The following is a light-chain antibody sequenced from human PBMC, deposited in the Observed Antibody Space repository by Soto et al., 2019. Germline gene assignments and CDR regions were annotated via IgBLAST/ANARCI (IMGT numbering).Light chain of an antibody. V-gene: IGKV3-11*01. Sequence: EIVLTQSPATLSLSPGERATLSCRASQSVSSYLAWYQQKPGQAPRLLIYDASNRATGIPARFSGSGSGTDFTLTISSREPEDFAVYYCQQRLFGGGTKVEIK. CDR3: QQRL. J-gene: IGKJ4*01. CDR2: DAS. CDR1: QSVSSY.